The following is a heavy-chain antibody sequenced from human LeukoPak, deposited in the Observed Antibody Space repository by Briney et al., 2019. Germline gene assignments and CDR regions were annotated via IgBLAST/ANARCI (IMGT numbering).Heavy chain of an antibody. CDR2: IDSDGSSI. V-gene: IGHV3-74*01. CDR1: GLSFNRYW. D-gene: IGHD3-10*01. Sequence: GGPLTLLCEPWGLSFNRYWRLGVRQAPGKGLVWVSRIDSDGSSIRYGDCVKGGFTISRDNAKTTLYLQMNSLRAEDTAVYSCARVRITMVPGVPSGWFDPWGQGTLVTVSS. CDR3: ARVRITMVPGVPSGWFDP. J-gene: IGHJ5*02.